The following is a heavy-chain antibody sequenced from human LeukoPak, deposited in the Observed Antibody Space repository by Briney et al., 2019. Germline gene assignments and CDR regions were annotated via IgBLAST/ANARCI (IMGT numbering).Heavy chain of an antibody. CDR1: GGTFSSYA. J-gene: IGHJ4*02. CDR3: ARVGVRYSSGGTFDY. CDR2: IIPILGIA. D-gene: IGHD6-19*01. Sequence: GASVKVSCKASGGTFSSYAISWVRQAPGQGLEWMGRIIPILGIANYAQKFQGRVTITADKSTSTAYMELSSLRSEDTAVYYCARVGVRYSSGGTFDYWGQGTLVTVSS. V-gene: IGHV1-69*04.